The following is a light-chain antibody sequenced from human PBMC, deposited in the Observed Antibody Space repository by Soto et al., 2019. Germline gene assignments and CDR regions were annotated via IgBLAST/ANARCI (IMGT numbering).Light chain of an antibody. Sequence: QSVLTQPASVSGSPGQSITISCTGTSSDLAIYNYVSWYQQQPGKAPKLMIYQVTNRPSGVSNRFSGFRSANTASLTISGLQAEDEADYYCSSYTDSSNYVFGTGTKVTVL. V-gene: IGLV2-14*01. CDR2: QVT. CDR1: SSDLAIYNY. CDR3: SSYTDSSNYV. J-gene: IGLJ1*01.